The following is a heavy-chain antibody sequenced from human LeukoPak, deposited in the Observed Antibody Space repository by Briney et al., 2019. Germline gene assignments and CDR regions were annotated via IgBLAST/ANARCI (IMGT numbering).Heavy chain of an antibody. J-gene: IGHJ4*02. CDR2: INHSGST. V-gene: IGHV4-34*01. D-gene: IGHD3-22*01. CDR3: ARVGYYYDSSGYYAPDY. Sequence: SETLSLTCAVHGGSFSGYYWSWIRQPPGKGLEWIGEINHSGSTNYNPSLKSRVTISVDTSKNQFSLKLSSVTAADTAVYYCARVGYYYDSSGYYAPDYWGQGTLVTVSS. CDR1: GGSFSGYY.